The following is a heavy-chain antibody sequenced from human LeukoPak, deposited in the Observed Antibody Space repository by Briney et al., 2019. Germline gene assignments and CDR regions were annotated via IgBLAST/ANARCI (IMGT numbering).Heavy chain of an antibody. CDR2: IIPIFGTA. CDR1: GGTFSSYA. D-gene: IGHD3-10*01. J-gene: IGHJ4*02. V-gene: IGHV1-69*06. Sequence: SVKVSCKASGGTFSSYAISWVRQAPGQGLEWMGGIIPIFGTANSAQTFQGRVTITADKSTSTAYMELSSLRSEDTAVYYCARGHYYGSGSYLFDYWGQGTLVTVSS. CDR3: ARGHYYGSGSYLFDY.